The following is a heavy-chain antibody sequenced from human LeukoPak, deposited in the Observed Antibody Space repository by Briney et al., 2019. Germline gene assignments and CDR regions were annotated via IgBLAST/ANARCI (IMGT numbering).Heavy chain of an antibody. CDR2: ISWNSGSI. D-gene: IGHD3-10*01. CDR1: GFTFDDYA. J-gene: IGHJ4*02. CDR3: AKDLDPYGSGSYFVFDF. V-gene: IGHV3-9*01. Sequence: GGSLRLSCAASGFTFDDYAMHWVRQAPGKGLEWVSGISWNSGSIGYADSVKGRFTISRDNAKNSLYLQMNSLRAEDTALYYCAKDLDPYGSGSYFVFDFWGQGTLVTVYS.